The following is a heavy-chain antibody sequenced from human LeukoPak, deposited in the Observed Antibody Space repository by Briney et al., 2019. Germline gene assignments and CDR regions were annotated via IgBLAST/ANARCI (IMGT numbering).Heavy chain of an antibody. D-gene: IGHD6-6*01. CDR2: INHSGST. J-gene: IGHJ4*02. CDR3: ARASSIAARPTPPPAHFDY. CDR1: GGSFSGYY. Sequence: SETLSLTCAVYGGSFSGYYWSWIRQPPGKGLEWIGEINHSGSTNYNPSLKSRVTISVDTSKNQFSLKLSSVTAADTAVYYCARASSIAARPTPPPAHFDYWGQGTLVTVSS. V-gene: IGHV4-34*01.